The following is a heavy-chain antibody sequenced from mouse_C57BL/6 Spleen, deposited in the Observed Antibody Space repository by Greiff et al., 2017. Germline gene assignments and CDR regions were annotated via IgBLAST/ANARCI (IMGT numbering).Heavy chain of an antibody. V-gene: IGHV6-6*01. CDR2: IRNKANNHAT. J-gene: IGHJ1*03. D-gene: IGHD1-1*01. CDR1: GFTFSDAW. CDR3: TRHYYGSRGYFDV. Sequence: EVMLVESGGGLVQPGGSMKLSCAASGFTFSDAWMDWVRQSPEKGLEWVAEIRNKANNHATYYAESVKGRFTISRDDSKSSVYLQMNSLRAEDTVIYYCTRHYYGSRGYFDVWGTGTTVTVSS.